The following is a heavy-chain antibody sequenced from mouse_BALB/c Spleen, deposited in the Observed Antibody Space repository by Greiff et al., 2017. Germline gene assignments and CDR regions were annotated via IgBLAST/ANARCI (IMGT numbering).Heavy chain of an antibody. J-gene: IGHJ2*01. CDR3: ARRAVVARDYFDY. V-gene: IGHV1-82*01. CDR1: GYAFSSSW. Sequence: QVQLQQSGPELVKPGASVKISCKASGYAFSSSWMNWVKQRPGQGLEWIGRIYPGDGDTNYNGKFKGKATLTADKSSSTAYMQLSSLTSVDSAVYFCARRAVVARDYFDYWGQGTTLTVSS. CDR2: IYPGDGDT. D-gene: IGHD1-1*01.